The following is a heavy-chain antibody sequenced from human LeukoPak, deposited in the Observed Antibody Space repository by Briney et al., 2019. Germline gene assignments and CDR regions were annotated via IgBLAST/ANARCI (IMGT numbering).Heavy chain of an antibody. Sequence: ESGPTLLKPTQTLTLTCTFSGFSLSTSGVGVGWIRQPPGKALEWLALIYWNDDKRYSPSLKSRLAITKDTSKNQVVLTMTNMDPVDTATYYCAHRPMGNWFDPWGQGTLVTVSS. CDR2: IYWNDDK. J-gene: IGHJ5*02. V-gene: IGHV2-5*01. D-gene: IGHD1-26*01. CDR3: AHRPMGNWFDP. CDR1: GFSLSTSGVG.